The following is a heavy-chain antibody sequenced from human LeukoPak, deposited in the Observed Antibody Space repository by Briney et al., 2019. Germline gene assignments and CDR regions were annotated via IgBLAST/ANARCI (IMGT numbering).Heavy chain of an antibody. CDR2: ISGSGGST. CDR3: ANLDPDYYDSSGRGFDY. V-gene: IGHV3-23*01. Sequence: GGSLRLSCAASGFTFSSYAMSWVRQAPGKGLEWVSAISGSGGSTYYADSVKGRFTISRDNSKNTLYLQMNSLRAEDTAVYYCANLDPDYYDSSGRGFDYWGQGTLVTVSS. D-gene: IGHD3-22*01. J-gene: IGHJ4*02. CDR1: GFTFSSYA.